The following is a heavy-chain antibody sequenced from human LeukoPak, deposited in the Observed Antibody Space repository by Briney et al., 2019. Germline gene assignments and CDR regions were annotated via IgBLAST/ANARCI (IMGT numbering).Heavy chain of an antibody. CDR3: ARYKYYGDSGGYVDVFDI. Sequence: SETLSLTCTVSGGSISGYYWNWIRQPPGKGLEWIGYIYYSGSTNYKPSLKSRVTISGDTSKNQFSLKMSYVTAADTAVYYCARYKYYGDSGGYVDVFDIWGQGTMVTVSS. J-gene: IGHJ3*02. CDR1: GGSISGYY. D-gene: IGHD3-22*01. CDR2: IYYSGST. V-gene: IGHV4-59*01.